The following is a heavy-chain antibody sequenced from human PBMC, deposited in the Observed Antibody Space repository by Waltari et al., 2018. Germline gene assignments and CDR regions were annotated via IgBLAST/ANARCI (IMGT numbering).Heavy chain of an antibody. D-gene: IGHD5-18*01. J-gene: IGHJ4*02. V-gene: IGHV3-30*02. CDR3: AKEGGLFAGYGSFDY. CDR2: IRHDGTKK. Sequence: QVQLVESGGGVSKPGGSLSLPCAGLGFPLGSHAVPGVRQAPGKGVEWVAFIRHDGTKKYSADSVKGRFTISRDNSKNTLYLQMNSLRAEDTAVYYCAKEGGLFAGYGSFDYWGQGTLVTVSS. CDR1: GFPLGSHA.